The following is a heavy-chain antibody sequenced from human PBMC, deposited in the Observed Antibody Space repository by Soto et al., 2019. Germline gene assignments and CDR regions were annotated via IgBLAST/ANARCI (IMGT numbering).Heavy chain of an antibody. CDR2: ISYDGSNK. Sequence: QPGGSLRLSCAASGFTFSSYGMHWVRQAPGKGLEWVAVISYDGSNKYYADSVKGRFTISRDNSKNTLYLQMNSLRAEDTAVYYCAKEGSSSLKSNWFDPWGQGTLVTVSS. CDR1: GFTFSSYG. V-gene: IGHV3-30*18. CDR3: AKEGSSSLKSNWFDP. J-gene: IGHJ5*02. D-gene: IGHD6-13*01.